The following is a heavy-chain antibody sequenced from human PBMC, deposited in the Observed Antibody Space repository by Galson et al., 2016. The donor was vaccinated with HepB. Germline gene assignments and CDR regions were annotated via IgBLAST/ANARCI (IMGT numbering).Heavy chain of an antibody. CDR2: IYHRGDT. D-gene: IGHD3-10*01. CDR3: ARSGVRGVLDH. CDR1: GGSISSVNW. V-gene: IGHV4-4*02. J-gene: IGHJ4*01. Sequence: SETLSLTCAVSGGSISSVNWWSWVRQPPGKGLGWIGEIYHRGDTNYNPSLKSRVTISVDTSKNQFSLNVRSLTAADTALYYWARSGVRGVLDHWGHGTLVAVSS.